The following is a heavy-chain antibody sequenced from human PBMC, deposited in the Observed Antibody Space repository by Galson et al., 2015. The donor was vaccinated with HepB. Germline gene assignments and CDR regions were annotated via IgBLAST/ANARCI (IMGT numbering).Heavy chain of an antibody. Sequence: SLRLSCAASGFTFSSYWMHWVRQAPGKGLEWVSSISGNSGTIGFADSVRGRFTISRDNTRNSLYLQMNSLRPEDTALYYCAKAGTTIFTYWYFDLWGRGTLVTVSS. V-gene: IGHV3-9*01. D-gene: IGHD2-21*02. CDR1: GFTFSSYW. CDR3: AKAGTTIFTYWYFDL. CDR2: ISGNSGTI. J-gene: IGHJ2*01.